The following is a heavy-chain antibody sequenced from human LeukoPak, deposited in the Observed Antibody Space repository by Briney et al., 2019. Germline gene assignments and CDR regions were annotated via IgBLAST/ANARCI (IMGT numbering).Heavy chain of an antibody. Sequence: ASVKVSCKASRGTLSSYAISWVRQAPGQGLEWMGGIIPIFGTANYAQKFQGRVTITTDESTSTAYMELSSLRSEDTAVYYCARERGYCSSTSCHPFDYWGQGTLVTVSS. CDR3: ARERGYCSSTSCHPFDY. V-gene: IGHV1-69*05. D-gene: IGHD2-2*01. J-gene: IGHJ4*02. CDR1: RGTLSSYA. CDR2: IIPIFGTA.